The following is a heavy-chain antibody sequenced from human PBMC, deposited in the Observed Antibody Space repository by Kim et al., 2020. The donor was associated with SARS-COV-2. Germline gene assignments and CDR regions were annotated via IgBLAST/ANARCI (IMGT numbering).Heavy chain of an antibody. CDR1: GGSISSYY. V-gene: IGHV4-59*08. CDR2: IYYSGST. J-gene: IGHJ5*02. CDR3: ARHRYYGDYWPVNWFDP. D-gene: IGHD4-17*01. Sequence: SETLSLTCTVSGGSISSYYWSWIRQPPGKGLEWIGYIYYSGSTNYNPSLKSRVTISVDTSKNQFSLKLSSVTAADTAVYYCARHRYYGDYWPVNWFDPWGQGPLVPVSS.